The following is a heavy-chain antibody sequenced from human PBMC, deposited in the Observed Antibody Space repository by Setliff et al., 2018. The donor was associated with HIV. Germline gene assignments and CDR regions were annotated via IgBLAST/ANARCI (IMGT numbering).Heavy chain of an antibody. CDR1: GFTFSSYS. CDR3: ARLPYSSGPYYFDY. D-gene: IGHD6-19*01. V-gene: IGHV4-38-2*01. Sequence: GSLRLSCAASGFTFSSYSMNWVRQPPGKGLEWIGSIYHSESTYYNPSLKSRVTISVDTSKNQFSLKLSSVTAADTAVYYCARLPYSSGPYYFDYWGQGTLVTVSS. J-gene: IGHJ4*02. CDR2: IYHSEST.